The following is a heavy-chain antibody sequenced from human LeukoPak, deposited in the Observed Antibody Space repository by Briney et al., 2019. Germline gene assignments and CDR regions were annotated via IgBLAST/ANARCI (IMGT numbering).Heavy chain of an antibody. D-gene: IGHD3-10*01. CDR2: IYYSGST. Sequence: PSETLSLTCTVSGGSISSYYWSWIRQPPGKGLEWIGYIYYSGSTNYNPSLKSRVTISVDTSKNQFSLKLSSVTAADTAVYYCARSRGPYYYGSGLGPWGQGTLVTVSS. CDR3: ARSRGPYYYGSGLGP. CDR1: GGSISSYY. V-gene: IGHV4-59*12. J-gene: IGHJ5*02.